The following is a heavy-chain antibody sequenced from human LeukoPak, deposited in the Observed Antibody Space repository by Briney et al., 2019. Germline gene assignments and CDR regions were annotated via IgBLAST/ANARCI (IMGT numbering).Heavy chain of an antibody. Sequence: ASVKVSCKASGGTFSSYAISWVRQAPGQGLEWMGRIIPILGIANYAQKFQGRVTITADKSTSTAYMELSSLRSEDTAVYYCARAYRGGDCELYYYYYYGMDVWGQGTTVTVSS. V-gene: IGHV1-69*04. D-gene: IGHD2-21*02. CDR1: GGTFSSYA. CDR3: ARAYRGGDCELYYYYYYGMDV. CDR2: IIPILGIA. J-gene: IGHJ6*02.